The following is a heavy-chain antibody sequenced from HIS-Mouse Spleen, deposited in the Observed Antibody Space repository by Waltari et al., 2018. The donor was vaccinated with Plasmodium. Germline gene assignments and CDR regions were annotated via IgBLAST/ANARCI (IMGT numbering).Heavy chain of an antibody. CDR2: INHRGST. CDR1: GGSFSGSY. D-gene: IGHD4-4*01. CDR3: ASLPRVEEVTTPFYYYYYGMDV. V-gene: IGHV4-34*01. J-gene: IGHJ6*02. Sequence: QVQLQQWGAGLLKPSEPLSLTCAVYGGSFSGSYWSWIRQPPGKGLEWIGEINHRGSTNYNPSLKSRVTISVDTSKNQFSLKLSSVTAADTAVYYCASLPRVEEVTTPFYYYYYGMDVWGQGTTVTVSS.